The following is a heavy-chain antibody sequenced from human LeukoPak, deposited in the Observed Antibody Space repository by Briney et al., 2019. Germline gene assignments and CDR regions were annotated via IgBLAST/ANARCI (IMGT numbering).Heavy chain of an antibody. Sequence: GGSLRLSCAVSGFTFDIAWMNWVRQAPGEGLECVGRIKSKNDGAATDYAAPVRGRFTISTDDSKNTLYLQMNSLKTEDTAVCYCVTRDACKPRYFMYVWGKGTTVTVSS. CDR1: GFTFDIAW. V-gene: IGHV3-15*01. CDR2: IKSKNDGAAT. CDR3: VTRDACKPRYFMYV. J-gene: IGHJ6*03. D-gene: IGHD5-24*01.